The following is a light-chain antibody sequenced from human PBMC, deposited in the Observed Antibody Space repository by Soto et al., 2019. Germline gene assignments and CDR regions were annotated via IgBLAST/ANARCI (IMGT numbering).Light chain of an antibody. J-gene: IGLJ2*01. CDR3: CSYAGSGIV. Sequence: QSVLTQPASVSGSPGQSITISCTGTSSDVGSYNLVSWYRQPPGKAPKLMIYEGTKRPSGVSNRFSGSKSDNMASLTISGLQAEDEADYYCCSYAGSGIVFGGGTKVTVL. CDR1: SSDVGSYNL. CDR2: EGT. V-gene: IGLV2-23*01.